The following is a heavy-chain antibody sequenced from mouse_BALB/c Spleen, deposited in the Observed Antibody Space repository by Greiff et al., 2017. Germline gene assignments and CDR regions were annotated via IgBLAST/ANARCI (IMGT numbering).Heavy chain of an antibody. J-gene: IGHJ4*01. CDR3: ARVYDYDVDYAMDY. CDR1: GYSITSDYA. V-gene: IGHV3-2*02. CDR2: ISYSGST. D-gene: IGHD2-4*01. Sequence: EVQGVESGPGLVKPSQSLSLTCTVTGYSITSDYAWNWIRQFPGNKLEWMGYISYSGSTSYNPSLKSRISITRDTSKNQFFLQLNSVTTEDTATYYCARVYDYDVDYAMDYWGQGTSVTVSS.